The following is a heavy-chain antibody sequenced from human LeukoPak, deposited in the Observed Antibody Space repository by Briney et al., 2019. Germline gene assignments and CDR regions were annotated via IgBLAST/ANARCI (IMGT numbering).Heavy chain of an antibody. CDR3: ARDPDYGDYAYYYYGMDV. CDR1: GGSISSYY. CDR2: IYTSGST. V-gene: IGHV4-4*07. J-gene: IGHJ6*02. D-gene: IGHD4-17*01. Sequence: PSETLSLTCTVSGGSISSYYWSWIRQPAGKGLEWIGRIYTSGSTNYNPSLKSRVTMSVDTSKNQFSLKLSSVTAADTAVYYCARDPDYGDYAYYYYGMDVWGQGTTVTVSS.